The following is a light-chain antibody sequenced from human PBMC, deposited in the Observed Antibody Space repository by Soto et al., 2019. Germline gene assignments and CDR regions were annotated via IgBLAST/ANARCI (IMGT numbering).Light chain of an antibody. J-gene: IGLJ2*01. CDR3: SSYTSSSTLV. Sequence: QSALTQPASVSGSPGQSITISCTGTSSDVGGYNYVSWYQQYPGKAPKLMIFDVSNRPSGVSNRFFGSKSGNTASLTISGLQAEDEAEYYCSSYTSSSTLVFGGGTQLTVL. CDR2: DVS. V-gene: IGLV2-14*01. CDR1: SSDVGGYNY.